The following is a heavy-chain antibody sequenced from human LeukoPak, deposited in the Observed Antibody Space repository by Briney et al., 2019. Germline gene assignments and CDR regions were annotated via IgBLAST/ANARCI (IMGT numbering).Heavy chain of an antibody. D-gene: IGHD2-2*01. CDR1: GYTFTSYG. CDR3: ARLPTYCSSTSCTYYYYMDV. Sequence: ASVKVSCKASGYTFTSYGISWVRQAPGQGLEWMGWISAYNGNTNYAQKLQGRVTMTTDTSTSTAYMELRSLRSDDKAVYYCARLPTYCSSTSCTYYYYMDVWGKGTTVTVSS. CDR2: ISAYNGNT. V-gene: IGHV1-18*01. J-gene: IGHJ6*03.